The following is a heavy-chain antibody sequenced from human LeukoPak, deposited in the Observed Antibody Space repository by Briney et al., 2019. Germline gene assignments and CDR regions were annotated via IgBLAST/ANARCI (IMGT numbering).Heavy chain of an antibody. V-gene: IGHV3-66*01. CDR1: GFTLSSYW. CDR3: ARDLGWYAY. D-gene: IGHD6-19*01. Sequence: GGSLRLSCAASGFTLSSYWMSWLRQAPGKGLEWVSVIYSGYNTHYADSVKGRFTISRDNSKNTLYLQMNSLRAEDTAVYYCARDLGWYAYWGQGTLVTVSS. CDR2: IYSGYNT. J-gene: IGHJ4*02.